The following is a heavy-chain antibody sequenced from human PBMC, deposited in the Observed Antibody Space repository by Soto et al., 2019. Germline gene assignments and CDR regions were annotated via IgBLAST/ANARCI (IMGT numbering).Heavy chain of an antibody. Sequence: PGGSLRLSCAASGFSFSIYAMHWVRQAPGKGLEWVAVTTHDGSSNFYADSVKGRFTISRDNSKNTLYLEMNSLRPEDTALYYCARELYDFWSGSPDYWGQGTLVTVSS. CDR2: TTHDGSSN. J-gene: IGHJ4*02. CDR1: GFSFSIYA. V-gene: IGHV3-30-3*01. D-gene: IGHD3-3*01. CDR3: ARELYDFWSGSPDY.